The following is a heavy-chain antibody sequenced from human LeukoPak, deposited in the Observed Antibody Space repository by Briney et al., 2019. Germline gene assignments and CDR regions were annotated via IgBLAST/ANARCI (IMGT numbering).Heavy chain of an antibody. Sequence: ASVKVSCKASGYTFTGYYMHWVRQAPGQGLEWMGWINPNSGGTNYAQKFQGRVTMTRDTSISTAYMELSRLRSDDTAVYYCARDFHRGLNFWSGYQKAGFDYWGQGTLVTVSS. J-gene: IGHJ4*02. CDR2: INPNSGGT. D-gene: IGHD3-3*01. CDR1: GYTFTGYY. CDR3: ARDFHRGLNFWSGYQKAGFDY. V-gene: IGHV1-2*02.